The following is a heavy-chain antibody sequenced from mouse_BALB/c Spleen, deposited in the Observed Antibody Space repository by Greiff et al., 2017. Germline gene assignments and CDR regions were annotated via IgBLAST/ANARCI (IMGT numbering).Heavy chain of an antibody. CDR3: ARGVLLYAMDY. CDR2: INPGSGGT. J-gene: IGHJ4*01. Sequence: VQLQQSGAELVRPGTSVKVSCKASGYAFTNYLIEWVKQRPGQGLEWIGVINPGSGGTNYNEKFKGKATLTADKSSSTAYMQLSSLTSDDSAVYYCARGVLLYAMDYWGQGTSVTVSS. V-gene: IGHV1-54*01. CDR1: GYAFTNYL.